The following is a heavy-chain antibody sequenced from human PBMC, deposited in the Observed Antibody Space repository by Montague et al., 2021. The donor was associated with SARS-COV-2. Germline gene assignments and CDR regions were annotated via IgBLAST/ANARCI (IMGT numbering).Heavy chain of an antibody. Sequence: SETLSLTCTVSGGSVRSAIYYWGWIRQPPEKRLEWIGRVYYTGRTSYNSSVMGRVTISVDTSQNQFSLRLNSVTAADTAVYFCARHKRVVEREPLGGMDVWGQGTTVIVSS. J-gene: IGHJ6*02. CDR3: ARHKRVVEREPLGGMDV. CDR2: VYYTGRT. V-gene: IGHV4-39*01. CDR1: GGSVRSAIYY. D-gene: IGHD1-26*01.